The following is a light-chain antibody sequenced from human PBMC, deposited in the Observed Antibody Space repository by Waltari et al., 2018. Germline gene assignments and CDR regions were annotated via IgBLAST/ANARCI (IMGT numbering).Light chain of an antibody. CDR3: QQYGDLPYT. V-gene: IGKV3-20*01. CDR2: GAS. J-gene: IGKJ2*01. CDR1: QTINSIY. Sequence: EIVLAQSPGTLSLSPGERATLSCRANQTINSIYLAWYQQKPGQAPRLLIHGASRRATGIPDRFSGSGSGTDFTLTISRLEPEDFALYYCQQYGDLPYTFGRGTKLDIK.